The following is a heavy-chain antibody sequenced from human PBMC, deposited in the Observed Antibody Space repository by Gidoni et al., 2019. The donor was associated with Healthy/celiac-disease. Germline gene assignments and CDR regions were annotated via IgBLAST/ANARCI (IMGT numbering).Heavy chain of an antibody. D-gene: IGHD3-22*01. Sequence: QVQLVQSGAEVKKPGSSVKVSCKASGGTFSTYAISWVRQAPGQGLEWMGRIIPILGIANYAQKFQGRVTITADKSTSTAYMELSSLRSEDTAVYYCARTYYYDSSGYGGWFDPWGQGTLVTVSS. CDR2: IIPILGIA. V-gene: IGHV1-69*09. CDR1: GGTFSTYA. CDR3: ARTYYYDSSGYGGWFDP. J-gene: IGHJ5*02.